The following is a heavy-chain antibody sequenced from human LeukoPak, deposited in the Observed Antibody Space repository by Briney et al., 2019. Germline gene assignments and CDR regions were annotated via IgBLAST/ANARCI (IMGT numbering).Heavy chain of an antibody. D-gene: IGHD3-9*01. CDR1: GFAFTSSA. CDR3: AADPTYYDILTGYYSFDY. Sequence: SVKVSCKASGFAFTSSAVQWVRQARGQRLEWIGWIVVGSGNTNYAQKFQERVTITRDMSTSTAYMELSSLRSEDTAVYYCAADPTYYDILTGYYSFDYWGQGTLVTVSS. V-gene: IGHV1-58*01. CDR2: IVVGSGNT. J-gene: IGHJ4*02.